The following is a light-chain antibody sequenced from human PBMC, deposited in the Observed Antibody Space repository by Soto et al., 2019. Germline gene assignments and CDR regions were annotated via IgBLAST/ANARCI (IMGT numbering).Light chain of an antibody. CDR3: QQYGSSPSLT. Sequence: EIVLTQSPGTLSLSPGERATLSCRASQSVSSSYLAWYQQKPGKAPRLLIYGASSRATGIPDRFSGSGSGTDFTLTISRLEPEDFAVYYCQQYGSSPSLTFGQGTKVEIK. CDR1: QSVSSSY. CDR2: GAS. J-gene: IGKJ1*01. V-gene: IGKV3-20*01.